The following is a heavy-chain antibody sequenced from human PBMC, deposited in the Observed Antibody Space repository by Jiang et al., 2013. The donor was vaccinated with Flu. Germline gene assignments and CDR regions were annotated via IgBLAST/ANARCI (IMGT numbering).Heavy chain of an antibody. CDR3: ATSGYSYGPYYFDY. D-gene: IGHD5-18*01. J-gene: IGHJ4*02. V-gene: IGHV1-24*01. CDR2: EDGET. Sequence: EDGETIYAQKFQGRVTMTEDTSTDTAYMELSSLRSEDTAVYYCATSGYSYGPYYFDYWDQGTLVTVSS.